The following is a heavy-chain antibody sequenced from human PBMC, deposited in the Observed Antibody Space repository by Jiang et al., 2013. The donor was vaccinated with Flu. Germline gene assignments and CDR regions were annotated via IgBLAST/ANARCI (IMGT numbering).Heavy chain of an antibody. Sequence: KPTQTLTLTCTFSGFSLSTSGMCVSWIRQPPGKALEWLARIDWDDDKYYSTSLKTRLTISKDTSKNQVVLTMTNMDPVDTATYYCARSQVVAARPLIDYWGQGTLVTVSS. CDR2: IDWDDDK. CDR1: GFSLSTSGMC. J-gene: IGHJ4*02. V-gene: IGHV2-70*11. CDR3: ARSQVVAARPLIDY. D-gene: IGHD6-6*01.